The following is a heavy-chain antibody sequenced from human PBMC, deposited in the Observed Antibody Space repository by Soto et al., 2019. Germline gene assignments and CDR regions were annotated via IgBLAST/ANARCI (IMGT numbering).Heavy chain of an antibody. CDR3: AKNQYTSSWYDIFDY. J-gene: IGHJ4*02. D-gene: IGHD6-13*01. CDR2: ISGSGGST. CDR1: GFTFDNFA. V-gene: IGHV3-23*01. Sequence: GGSLRLSCAPSGFTFDNFAMSWVRPAPGKGLEWVSAISGSGGSTYYADSVKGRFTISRDNSKNTLYLQMSSLRAEDTAVYYCAKNQYTSSWYDIFDYWGQGTLVTVS.